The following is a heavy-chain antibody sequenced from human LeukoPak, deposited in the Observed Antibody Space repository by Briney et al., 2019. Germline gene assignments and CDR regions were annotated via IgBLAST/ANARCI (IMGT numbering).Heavy chain of an antibody. CDR2: IYTSGST. J-gene: IGHJ5*02. D-gene: IGHD3-3*01. V-gene: IGHV4-4*07. CDR3: ARAESYYDFWSGSCGSTWFDP. Sequence: SETLSLTCTVPGGSISSYYWSWIRQPAGKGLEWIGRIYTSGSTNYNPSLKSRVTISVDTSKKQFSLKLSSVTAADTAVYYCARAESYYDFWSGSCGSTWFDPWGQGTLVTVSS. CDR1: GGSISSYY.